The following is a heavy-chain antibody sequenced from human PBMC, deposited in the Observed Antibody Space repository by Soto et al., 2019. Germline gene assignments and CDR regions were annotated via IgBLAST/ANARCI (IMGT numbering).Heavy chain of an antibody. V-gene: IGHV3-7*01. Sequence: PGGSLRLSCAASGFTFSTYWMSWVRQAPGKGLEWVANIKQDESEKYSVDSVKGRFTISRDNARNSLYLQMNSLRAEDTAVYYCARDLYLSGAEDYWGQGTLVTVSS. D-gene: IGHD3-16*01. CDR2: IKQDESEK. CDR1: GFTFSTYW. CDR3: ARDLYLSGAEDY. J-gene: IGHJ4*02.